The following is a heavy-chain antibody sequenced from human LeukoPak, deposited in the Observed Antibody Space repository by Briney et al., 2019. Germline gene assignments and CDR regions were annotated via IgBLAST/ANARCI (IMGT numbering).Heavy chain of an antibody. CDR3: ARHPPRRYCSSTSCSYFDY. CDR1: GGSFSGYY. CDR2: INHSGST. Sequence: SSETLSLTCAVYGGSFSGYYWSWIRQPPGKGLEWIGEINHSGSTNYKPSLKSRVTISVDTSKNQFSLKLSSVTAADTAVYYCARHPPRRYCSSTSCSYFDYWSQGTLVTVSS. J-gene: IGHJ4*02. D-gene: IGHD2-2*01. V-gene: IGHV4-34*01.